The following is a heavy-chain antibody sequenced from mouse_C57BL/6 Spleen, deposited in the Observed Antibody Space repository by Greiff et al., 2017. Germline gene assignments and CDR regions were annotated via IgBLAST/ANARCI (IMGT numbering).Heavy chain of an antibody. CDR2: IYPGSGNT. CDR3: ARGGSSYYYAMDY. CDR1: GYSFTSYY. V-gene: IGHV1-66*01. J-gene: IGHJ4*01. Sequence: VHLQQSGPELVKPGASVKISCKASGYSFTSYYIHWVKQRPGQGLEWIGWIYPGSGNTKYNEKFKGKATLTADTSSSTAYMQLSSLTSEDSAVYYCARGGSSYYYAMDYWGQGTSVTVSS.